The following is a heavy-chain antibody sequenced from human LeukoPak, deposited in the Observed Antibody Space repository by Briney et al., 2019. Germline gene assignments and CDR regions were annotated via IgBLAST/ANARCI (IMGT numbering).Heavy chain of an antibody. CDR1: GGSISSGGYY. Sequence: SQTLSLTCTVSGGSISSGGYYWSWIRQHPGEGLEWIGYIYYSGTTYYNPSLRSRVTISVDTSKNQFSLKLSSVTAADTAVYHCARGERYDSSGHWTYDAFDIWGQGTMVTVSS. J-gene: IGHJ3*02. CDR3: ARGERYDSSGHWTYDAFDI. V-gene: IGHV4-31*03. CDR2: IYYSGTT. D-gene: IGHD3-22*01.